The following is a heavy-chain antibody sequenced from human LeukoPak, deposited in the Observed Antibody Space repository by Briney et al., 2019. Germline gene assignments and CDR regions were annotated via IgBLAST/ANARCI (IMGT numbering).Heavy chain of an antibody. D-gene: IGHD2-2*01. Sequence: GASVKVSCKTSGYIFTSYYIHWVRQAPGQGLEWMGIINPSGGITTYAQEFQGRVTMTRDMSTSTVYMELSSLRSDDTAVYYCARGVDCSSTSCYAAGDYWGQGTLVTVSS. V-gene: IGHV1-46*01. J-gene: IGHJ4*02. CDR3: ARGVDCSSTSCYAAGDY. CDR2: INPSGGIT. CDR1: GYIFTSYY.